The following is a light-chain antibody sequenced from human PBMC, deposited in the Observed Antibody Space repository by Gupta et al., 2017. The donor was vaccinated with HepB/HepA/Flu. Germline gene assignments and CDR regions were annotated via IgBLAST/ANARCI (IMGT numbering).Light chain of an antibody. CDR2: DDG. Sequence: YVLTQPPSVSVAPGKTARITCGGNNIGSRSVHWYQQKPGQAPVLVVYDDGDRPSGIPERFSGSNSGNTATLTISRVEAGDEADYCCQVWDRNSDRVFGGGTKLTVL. J-gene: IGLJ3*02. CDR3: QVWDRNSDRV. CDR1: NIGSRS. V-gene: IGLV3-21*03.